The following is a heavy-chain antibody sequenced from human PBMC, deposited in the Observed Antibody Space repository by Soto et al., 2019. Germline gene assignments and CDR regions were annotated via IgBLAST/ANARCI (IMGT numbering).Heavy chain of an antibody. CDR2: IYDSGNT. CDR3: ARGQGAAAGHSNFDY. J-gene: IGHJ4*02. CDR1: GGSISGTTYS. V-gene: IGHV4-30-2*01. D-gene: IGHD6-13*01. Sequence: SETLSLTCAVSGGSISGTTYSWTWIRQPPGKGLEWIGYIYDSGNTYYNPSLKSQFSISVDRSKNQFSLKLSSVTAADTAVYYCARGQGAAAGHSNFDYWGQGALVTVSS.